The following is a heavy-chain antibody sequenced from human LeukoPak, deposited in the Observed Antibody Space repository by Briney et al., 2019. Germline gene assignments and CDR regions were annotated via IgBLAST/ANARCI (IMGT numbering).Heavy chain of an antibody. CDR3: ARTRWNYYYYGMDV. V-gene: IGHV4-34*01. J-gene: IGHJ6*02. CDR2: INHSGST. Sequence: SETLSLTCAVYGGSFSGYYWSWIRQPPGKGLEWIGEINHSGSTNYNPSLKSRVTISVDTSKNKFSLKLSSVTAADTAVYYCARTRWNYYYYGMDVWGQGTTVTVSS. CDR1: GGSFSGYY. D-gene: IGHD4-23*01.